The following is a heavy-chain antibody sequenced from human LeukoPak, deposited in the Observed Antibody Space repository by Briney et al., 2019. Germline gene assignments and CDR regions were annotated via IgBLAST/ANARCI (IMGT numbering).Heavy chain of an antibody. CDR2: IYYSGST. CDR3: ARGVLESRKSRFDI. CDR1: GGSISSYY. V-gene: IGHV4-59*01. J-gene: IGHJ3*02. Sequence: PPETLSLTCTVSGGSISSYYWSWIRQPPGKGLEWIGYIYYSGSTNYNPSLKSRVTISVDTSKNQFSLKLSSVTAADTAVYYCARGVLESRKSRFDIWGQGTMVTVSS. D-gene: IGHD1-1*01.